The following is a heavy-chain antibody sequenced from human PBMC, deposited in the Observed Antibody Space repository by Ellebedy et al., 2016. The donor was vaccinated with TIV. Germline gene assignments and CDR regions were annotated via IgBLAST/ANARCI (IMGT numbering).Heavy chain of an antibody. V-gene: IGHV3-7*03. CDR2: IKQDGTEN. CDR3: ARCPDRYNWDRQGTFDV. CDR1: GFTFSSYW. Sequence: PGGSLRLSSAASGFTFSSYWVTWVRQAPGKGLDWVANIKQDGTENNYVDSVKGRFTISRDNAAMSIYLQMNSLRVDDTAMYYCARCPDRYNWDRQGTFDVWGPGTMVTVSS. J-gene: IGHJ3*01. D-gene: IGHD1/OR15-1a*01.